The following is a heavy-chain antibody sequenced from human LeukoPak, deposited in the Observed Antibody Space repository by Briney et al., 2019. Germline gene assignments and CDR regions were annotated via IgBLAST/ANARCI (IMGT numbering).Heavy chain of an antibody. CDR1: GFTFSSYA. V-gene: IGHV3-23*01. J-gene: IGHJ4*02. D-gene: IGHD3-22*01. Sequence: GGSLRLSCAASGFTFSSYAMCWVRLAPGEGLEWVSAISGSGGSRYYADPVKGRVTISRDSCKNTLYVQLKRVRSEDTAVDYCSSGNRRLFPFDYWGQRTLVTVSS. CDR3: SSGNRRLFPFDY. CDR2: ISGSGGSR.